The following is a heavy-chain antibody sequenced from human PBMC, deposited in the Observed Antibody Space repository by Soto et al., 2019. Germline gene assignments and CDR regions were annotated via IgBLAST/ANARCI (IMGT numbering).Heavy chain of an antibody. D-gene: IGHD6-13*01. CDR1: GYTLTELS. CDR3: ATGPQYSSSWYY. CDR2: FDPEDGET. J-gene: IGHJ4*02. V-gene: IGHV1-24*01. Sequence: ASVKVSCKVSGYTLTELSMHWVRQAPGKGLEWMGGFDPEDGETIYAQKFQGRVTMTEDTSTDTAYMELSSLRSEDTAVYYCATGPQYSSSWYYWGQGTLVTVSS.